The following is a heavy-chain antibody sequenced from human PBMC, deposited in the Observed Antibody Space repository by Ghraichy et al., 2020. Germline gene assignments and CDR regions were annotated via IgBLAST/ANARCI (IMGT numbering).Heavy chain of an antibody. V-gene: IGHV1-24*01. CDR3: ATATYYDSSGYPFFDY. CDR2: FDPEDGET. CDR1: GYTLTELS. J-gene: IGHJ4*02. Sequence: ASVKVSCKVSGYTLTELSMHWVRQAPGKGLEWMGGFDPEDGETIYAQKFQSRVTMTEDTSTDTAYMELSSLRSEDTAVYYCATATYYDSSGYPFFDYWGQGTLVTVSS. D-gene: IGHD3-22*01.